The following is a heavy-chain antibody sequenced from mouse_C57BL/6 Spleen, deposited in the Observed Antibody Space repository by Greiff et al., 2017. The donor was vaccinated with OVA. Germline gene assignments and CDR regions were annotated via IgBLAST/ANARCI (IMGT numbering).Heavy chain of an antibody. CDR3: ARGTPLYGSPGYYAMDY. V-gene: IGHV14-3*01. D-gene: IGHD1-1*01. J-gene: IGHJ4*01. CDR2: IDPANGNT. Sequence: EVQLVESVAELVRPGASVKLSCTASGFNIKNTYMHWVKQRPEQGLEWIGRIDPANGNTKYAPKFQGKATITADTSSNTAYLQLSSLTSEDTAIYYCARGTPLYGSPGYYAMDYWGQGTSVTVSS. CDR1: GFNIKNTY.